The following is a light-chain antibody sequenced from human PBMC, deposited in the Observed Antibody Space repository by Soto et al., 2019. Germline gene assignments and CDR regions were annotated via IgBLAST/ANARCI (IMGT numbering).Light chain of an antibody. J-gene: IGKJ2*01. V-gene: IGKV1-39*01. Sequence: DIQMTQSPSSLSASVGDRVTITCRASQSISSYLNWYQQKPGKAPKLLIYGASSLQSGVPSRFSGSGSGTDFTLTISSLQPEDFATYYCQQTYSSPYTVGQGTKLEIK. CDR1: QSISSY. CDR3: QQTYSSPYT. CDR2: GAS.